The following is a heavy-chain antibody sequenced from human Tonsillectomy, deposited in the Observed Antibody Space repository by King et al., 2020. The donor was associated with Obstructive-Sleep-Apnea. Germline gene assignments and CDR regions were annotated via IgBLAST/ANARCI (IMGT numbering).Heavy chain of an antibody. CDR2: INSDGSST. Sequence: VQLVESGGGLVQPGGSLRLSCAASGFTFSGYWMLWVRQAPGKGLVWVSRINSDGSSTMYADSVEGRFTVSRDNANNTVSLQMNSLRDDDTALYYCARGGQGATLDYWGQGTLVTVSS. CDR1: GFTFSGYW. D-gene: IGHD3-16*01. V-gene: IGHV3-74*03. CDR3: ARGGQGATLDY. J-gene: IGHJ4*02.